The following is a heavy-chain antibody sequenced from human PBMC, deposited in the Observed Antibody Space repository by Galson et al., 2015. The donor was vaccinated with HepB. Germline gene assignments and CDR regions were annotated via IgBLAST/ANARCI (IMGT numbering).Heavy chain of an antibody. CDR2: IYPGDSDT. D-gene: IGHD3-10*01. J-gene: IGHJ4*02. V-gene: IGHV5-51*01. CDR1: GKRFSGYW. Sequence: QSGAEVKKPGESLKISCQAFGKRFSGYWIGWVRQMPGKGLEWMGFIYPGDSDTRYSPAFQGRVTISADKSINTAYLHWNSLKASDTAIYYCARSIWSGEGERYFFDYWGQGSLVTVSS. CDR3: ARSIWSGEGERYFFDY.